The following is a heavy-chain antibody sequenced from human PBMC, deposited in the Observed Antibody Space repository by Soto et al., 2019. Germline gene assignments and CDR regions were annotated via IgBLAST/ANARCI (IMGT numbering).Heavy chain of an antibody. CDR3: ATGGHNDGDNFYNGMDV. Sequence: QVQVVQSGAEVKKPGSSVKVSCKVSGGIFTNNAISWVRQAPGQGLEWLGGVIPLFDTAYYAQIFRGRLRISADGATTTAYMELSGLTSADKAVYFCATGGHNDGDNFYNGMDVWGQGTTVTVS. V-gene: IGHV1-69*01. D-gene: IGHD2-21*02. CDR1: GGIFTNNA. CDR2: VIPLFDTA. J-gene: IGHJ6*02.